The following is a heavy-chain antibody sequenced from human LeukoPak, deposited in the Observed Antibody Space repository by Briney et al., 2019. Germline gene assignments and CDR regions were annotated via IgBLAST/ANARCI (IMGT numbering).Heavy chain of an antibody. V-gene: IGHV7-4-1*02. D-gene: IGHD3-10*01. CDR1: GYSFITHA. Sequence: GASVKVSCKASGYSFITHAMNWVRQAPGQGLEWMGWINTNTGNPTYAPGFTGRFVFSLDTSVSTAYLQISGLKADDTAVYYCARDTSYHYASGTYYIGRHYFDYWGQGALVTVSS. J-gene: IGHJ4*02. CDR3: ARDTSYHYASGTYYIGRHYFDY. CDR2: INTNTGNP.